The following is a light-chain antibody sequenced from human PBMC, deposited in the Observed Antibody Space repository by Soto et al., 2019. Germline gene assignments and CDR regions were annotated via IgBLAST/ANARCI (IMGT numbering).Light chain of an antibody. CDR1: QSISSW. V-gene: IGKV1-5*01. CDR2: DAS. J-gene: IGKJ1*01. Sequence: DIPMTQSPSTLSASVGDRVTITCRASQSISSWLAWYQQKPGKAPKVLIYDASSLQSGVPSRFSGSGSGAECALTSTTLQTDDFATYDGQQYYPYSRSIGQGTKVFIK. CDR3: QQYYPYSRS.